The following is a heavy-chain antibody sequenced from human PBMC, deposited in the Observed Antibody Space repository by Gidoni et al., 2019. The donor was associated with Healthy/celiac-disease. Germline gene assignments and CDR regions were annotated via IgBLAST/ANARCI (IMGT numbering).Heavy chain of an antibody. CDR2: ISGRGGSK. D-gene: IGHD3-10*01. V-gene: IGHV3-23*01. CDR1: GFTFRSYV. J-gene: IGHJ4*02. CDR3: AKDGNYYGSGPHGG. Sequence: EVQLLESGGGLVQPGGSLRLSCAASGFTFRSYVMSWVRQAPGKGLEWVSAISGRGGSKYYADSVKGRFTISRDNSKNTLYLQMNSLRAEDKAVYYCAKDGNYYGSGPHGGWGQGTLVTVSS.